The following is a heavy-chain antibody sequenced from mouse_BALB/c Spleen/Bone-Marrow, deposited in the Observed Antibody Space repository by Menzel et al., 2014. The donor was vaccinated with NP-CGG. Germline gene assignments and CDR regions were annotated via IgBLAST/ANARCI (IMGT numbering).Heavy chain of an antibody. D-gene: IGHD2-1*01. J-gene: IGHJ3*01. V-gene: IGHV1-9*01. CDR2: ILPGSGTT. Sequence: LVESGAELMKPGASVKISCKATGFTFSDNWIEWVKQRPGHGLEWIGEILPGSGTTNYNEKFKGKATFTADTSSNTAYMQLSSLTSEDSAVYYCAREDGNHVGFAYWGQGTLVTVSA. CDR3: AREDGNHVGFAY. CDR1: GFTFSDNW.